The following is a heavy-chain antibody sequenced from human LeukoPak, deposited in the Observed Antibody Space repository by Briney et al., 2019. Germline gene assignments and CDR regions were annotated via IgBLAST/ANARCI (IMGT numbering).Heavy chain of an antibody. D-gene: IGHD2-15*01. J-gene: IGHJ4*02. Sequence: ASVKVSCKSSAGTFTNYAINWVRHPPGQGLEWMGRIIPILGIANYPQKFQGRGTITTDGATSTASMELSSLRSEDAAVYDCARAKTLCSGGGCYSAQVYWGQGTLISVSS. CDR3: ARAKTLCSGGGCYSAQVY. V-gene: IGHV1-69*04. CDR2: IIPILGIA. CDR1: AGTFTNYA.